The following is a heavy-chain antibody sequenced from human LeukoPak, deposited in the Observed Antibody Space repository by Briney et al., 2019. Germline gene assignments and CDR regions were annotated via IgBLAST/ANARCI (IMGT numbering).Heavy chain of an antibody. V-gene: IGHV4-39*01. Sequence: SETLSLTCSVSGGSISSSSEYWGWIRQPPGKGLEWIGSIYYSGDTYYNPSLRSRVTISVDTSKNQFSLKLTSVTAADTAVYYCARSSAAAGPTHNWFGPWGQGTLVTVPS. D-gene: IGHD6-13*01. CDR1: GGSISSSSEY. CDR3: ARSSAAAGPTHNWFGP. J-gene: IGHJ5*02. CDR2: IYYSGDT.